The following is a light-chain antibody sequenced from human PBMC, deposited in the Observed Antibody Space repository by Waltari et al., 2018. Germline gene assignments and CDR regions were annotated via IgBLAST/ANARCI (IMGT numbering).Light chain of an antibody. J-gene: IGKJ2*01. CDR3: QQRSNWPPMYT. V-gene: IGKV3-11*01. CDR1: QSVSSY. CDR2: DAS. Sequence: EIVLTQSPATLSVSPGERATLPRRASQSVSSYLAWYQQKPGQAPRLLIYDASNRATGIPARVSGSGSGTDFTLTISSLEPEDFAVYYCQQRSNWPPMYTFGQGTKLEIK.